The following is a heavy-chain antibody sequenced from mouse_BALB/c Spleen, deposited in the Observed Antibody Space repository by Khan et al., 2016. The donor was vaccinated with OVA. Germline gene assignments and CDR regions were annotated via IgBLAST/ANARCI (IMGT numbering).Heavy chain of an antibody. V-gene: IGHV9-3-1*01. J-gene: IGHJ2*01. CDR2: MNTSTGEP. CDR3: VRFNGGY. Sequence: QIQLVQSGPELKKPGETVKISCKASGYTFKDYVMHWVKQSPGEGLKWMGWMNTSTGEPTYADDFQGRFAFSLETSASTAYLQIRSLTHDATATYVCVRFNGGYWGQGTTRTVSS. CDR1: GYTFKDYV.